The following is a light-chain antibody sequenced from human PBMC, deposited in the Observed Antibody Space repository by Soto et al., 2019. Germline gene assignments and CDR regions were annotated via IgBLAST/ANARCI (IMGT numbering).Light chain of an antibody. CDR1: QSVSSNY. J-gene: IGKJ2*01. V-gene: IGKV3-20*01. CDR2: GAS. Sequence: EIVLTQSPGTLSLSPGERATLSCRASQSVSSNYIAWYQQNPGQAPRLLIYGASTRATGIPDRFSGSGSGTYFTLTISSLEPEDFAVYFCQQYGRSPPFAFGQGTKVDIK. CDR3: QQYGRSPPFA.